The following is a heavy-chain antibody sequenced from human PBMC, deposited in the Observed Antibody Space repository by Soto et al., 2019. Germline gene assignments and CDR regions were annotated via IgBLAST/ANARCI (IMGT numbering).Heavy chain of an antibody. CDR2: MKPNSGNT. CDR3: ARDSSTTNPV. D-gene: IGHD2-2*01. J-gene: IGHJ3*01. V-gene: IGHV1-8*01. CDR1: GYTFTDDD. Sequence: QVQLVQSGAEVRRPGTSVMVSCKTSGYTFTDDDINWVRQATGQGLEWMGWMKPNSGNTGYAQKFQGRVSMTRNTATSTAYMELSSLRSDDTAIYYCARDSSTTNPVWGQGTMVTVSS.